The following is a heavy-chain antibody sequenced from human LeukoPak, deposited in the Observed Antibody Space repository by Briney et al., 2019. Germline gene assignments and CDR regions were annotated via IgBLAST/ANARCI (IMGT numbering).Heavy chain of an antibody. Sequence: PGGSLRLSCAASGFTFSSYAMSWVRQAPGKGLEWVSAISGSGGSTYYADSVKGRFTISRDNSKNTLYLQMNSMRAEDTAVYYCAKQEAGGDFWSGYKDWGQGTLVTVSS. D-gene: IGHD3-3*01. CDR3: AKQEAGGDFWSGYKD. CDR2: ISGSGGST. CDR1: GFTFSSYA. V-gene: IGHV3-23*01. J-gene: IGHJ4*02.